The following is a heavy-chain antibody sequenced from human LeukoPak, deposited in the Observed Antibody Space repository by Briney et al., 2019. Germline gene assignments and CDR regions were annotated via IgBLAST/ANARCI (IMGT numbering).Heavy chain of an antibody. D-gene: IGHD6-13*01. CDR3: ARRRSSSWNHNWFDP. Sequence: SETLSLTCTVSGRSISSYYWSWIRQPPGKGLEWNGYIHYSGSTNYNPPLKSRVTLSVDTAKNQLSLKLSSVTAADTAVYYCARRRSSSWNHNWFDPGGQGTLVTVSS. CDR1: GRSISSYY. V-gene: IGHV4-59*08. CDR2: IHYSGST. J-gene: IGHJ5*02.